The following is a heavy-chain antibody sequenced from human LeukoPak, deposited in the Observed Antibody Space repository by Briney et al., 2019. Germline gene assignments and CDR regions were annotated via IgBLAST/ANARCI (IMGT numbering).Heavy chain of an antibody. Sequence: ASVKVSCKASGYTFTSYAMHWVRQAPGQRLEWMGWINAGNGNTKYSQKFQGRVTITRDTSASTAYMELSSLRSEGTAVYYCARDRGFGDWTFDYWGQGTLVTVSS. CDR1: GYTFTSYA. D-gene: IGHD2-21*02. CDR3: ARDRGFGDWTFDY. CDR2: INAGNGNT. V-gene: IGHV1-3*01. J-gene: IGHJ4*02.